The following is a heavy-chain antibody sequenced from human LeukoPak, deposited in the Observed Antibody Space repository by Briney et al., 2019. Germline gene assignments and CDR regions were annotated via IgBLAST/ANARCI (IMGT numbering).Heavy chain of an antibody. CDR2: ITSSSSSI. Sequence: SGGSLRLSCAVSGFTFSSYSMNWVRQAPGKGLEWVSSITSSSSSIFYTESVQGRFTISRDNAKNSLYLQMNSLRAEDTAVYYCARDRIIYGDYGDAFDIWGQGTMVTVSS. CDR3: ARDRIIYGDYGDAFDI. D-gene: IGHD4-17*01. J-gene: IGHJ3*02. CDR1: GFTFSSYS. V-gene: IGHV3-21*01.